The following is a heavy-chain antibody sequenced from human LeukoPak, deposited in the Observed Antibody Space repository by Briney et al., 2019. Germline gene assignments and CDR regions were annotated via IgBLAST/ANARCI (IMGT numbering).Heavy chain of an antibody. V-gene: IGHV3-23*01. Sequence: GGSLRLSCAASGFTFSSYGMSWVGQAAGQGVEWVSAISGSGVSTYYADSAKGRFTISRDNSKNTLYLQMNSLRAEDTAVYYCAKARLAVAGTLGDRGQGTLVTVSS. D-gene: IGHD6-19*01. CDR2: ISGSGVST. J-gene: IGHJ4*02. CDR3: AKARLAVAGTLGD. CDR1: GFTFSSYG.